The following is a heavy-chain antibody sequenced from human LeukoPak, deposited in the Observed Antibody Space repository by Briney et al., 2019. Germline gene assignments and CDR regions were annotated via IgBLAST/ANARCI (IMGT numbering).Heavy chain of an antibody. CDR3: ARDRRYYDTSGTVYYDAMDV. CDR2: IYYSGST. V-gene: IGHV4-59*01. CDR1: GGSMSSYY. J-gene: IGHJ6*02. D-gene: IGHD3-22*01. Sequence: PSETLSLTCTVSGGSMSSYYWSWIRQPPGKGLERIGYIYYSGSTNYNPSLKSRVTISVDTSKNHFSLKLSSVTAADTAVYYCARDRRYYDTSGTVYYDAMDVWGQGTTVTVSS.